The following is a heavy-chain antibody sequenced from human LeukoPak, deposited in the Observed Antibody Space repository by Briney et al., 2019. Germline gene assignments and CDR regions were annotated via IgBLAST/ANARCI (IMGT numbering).Heavy chain of an antibody. CDR1: GFTFSRYG. CDR3: ASHWAQQVVSDY. V-gene: IGHV3-30*03. Sequence: GGSLRLSCAASGFTFSRYGMHWVRQAPGKGLDWVAVISYDGRNKYHADSVKGRFTISRDNSKNTLYLQMSSLRAEDTAIYYCASHWAQQVVSDYWGQGTLVTVSS. CDR2: ISYDGRNK. J-gene: IGHJ4*02. D-gene: IGHD6-13*01.